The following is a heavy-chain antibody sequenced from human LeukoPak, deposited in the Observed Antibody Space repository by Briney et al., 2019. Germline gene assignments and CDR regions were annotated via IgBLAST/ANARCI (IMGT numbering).Heavy chain of an antibody. J-gene: IGHJ4*02. CDR2: ISGSGGST. CDR1: GITFSSYA. Sequence: QPGGSLRLSCAASGITFSSYAMSWVRQAPGKGLEWVSAISGSGGSTYYADSVKGRFTISRDNSKNTLYLQMNSLRAEDTAVYYCANLNQLVVPAAHSDYWGQGTLVTVSS. CDR3: ANLNQLVVPAAHSDY. D-gene: IGHD2-2*01. V-gene: IGHV3-23*01.